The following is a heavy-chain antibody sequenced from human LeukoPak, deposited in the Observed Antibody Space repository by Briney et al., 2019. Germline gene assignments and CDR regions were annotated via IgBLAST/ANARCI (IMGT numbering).Heavy chain of an antibody. CDR1: GYTFSSYG. Sequence: ASVKVSCKASGYTFSSYGITWARQAPGQGLEWMGWISAYNGNTNYAQKLQGRVTMTTDTSTSTAYMELRSLRSDDTAVYYCARDSSANLVVVPAAVDYWGQGTLVTVSS. CDR3: ARDSSANLVVVPAAVDY. D-gene: IGHD2-2*01. J-gene: IGHJ4*02. CDR2: ISAYNGNT. V-gene: IGHV1-18*01.